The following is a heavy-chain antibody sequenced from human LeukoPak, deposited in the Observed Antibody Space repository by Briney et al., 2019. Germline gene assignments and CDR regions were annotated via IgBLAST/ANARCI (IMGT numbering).Heavy chain of an antibody. J-gene: IGHJ1*01. V-gene: IGHV3-11*04. D-gene: IGHD1-26*01. CDR3: ARDGWYSGSYSYFQH. CDR2: ISSSAGTT. CDR1: GFTFSDYY. Sequence: GGSLRLSCAASGFTFSDYYMSWIRQAPGKGLEWVSSISSSAGTTYYADSVKGRFTISRDNAKNSLYLQMNSLRAEDTAVYYCARDGWYSGSYSYFQHWGQGTLVTVSS.